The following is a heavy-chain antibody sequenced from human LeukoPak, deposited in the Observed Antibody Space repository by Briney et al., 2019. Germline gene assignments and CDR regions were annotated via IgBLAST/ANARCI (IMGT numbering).Heavy chain of an antibody. J-gene: IGHJ3*02. CDR3: ARSVSVGFLEWLSGFPDAFDI. Sequence: SETLSLTCTVSGGSISSSSYYWGWIRQPPGKGLEWIGSIYYSGSTYYNPSLKSRVTISVDTFKNQFSLKLSSVTAADTAVYYCARSVSVGFLEWLSGFPDAFDIWGQGTMVTVSS. V-gene: IGHV4-39*07. D-gene: IGHD3-3*01. CDR2: IYYSGST. CDR1: GGSISSSSYY.